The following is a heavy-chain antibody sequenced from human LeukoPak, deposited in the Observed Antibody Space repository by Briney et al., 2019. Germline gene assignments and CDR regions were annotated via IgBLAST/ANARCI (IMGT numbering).Heavy chain of an antibody. Sequence: GGSLRLSCAASGFNFNNAWMSWVRQAPGKGLEWVGRIKIKTDGGTTDYAAPVKGRFPISRDDSKNTLYLQMNSLQIEYTAVYYCATETWIQLWSSRGYFYGRLDYWGQGTLVTVSS. CDR1: GFNFNNAW. J-gene: IGHJ4*02. CDR3: ATETWIQLWSSRGYFYGRLDY. D-gene: IGHD5-18*01. V-gene: IGHV3-15*01. CDR2: IKIKTDGGTT.